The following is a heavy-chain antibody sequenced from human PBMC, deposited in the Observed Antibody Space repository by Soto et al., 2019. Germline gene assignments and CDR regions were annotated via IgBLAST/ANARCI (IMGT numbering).Heavy chain of an antibody. CDR3: ARLAEYCRGTWCHHYYNYGMDV. CDR1: GGSIGSGGYY. Sequence: PSETLSLTCTVSGGSIGSGGYYWSWIRQHPGKGLEWIGYVSYTGITYYNPSLQDRGTISVDTSTNQFSLKVTSLTAADTAVYSCARLAEYCRGTWCHHYYNYGMDVWGHGTTVTVSS. V-gene: IGHV4-31*03. D-gene: IGHD2-15*01. CDR2: VSYTGIT. J-gene: IGHJ6*01.